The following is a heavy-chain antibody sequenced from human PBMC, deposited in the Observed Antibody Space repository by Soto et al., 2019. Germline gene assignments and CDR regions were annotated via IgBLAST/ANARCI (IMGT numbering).Heavy chain of an antibody. V-gene: IGHV4-4*02. CDR3: ASSKRPTVLVDY. CDR2: IYHSGTI. CDR1: GDSINSSNW. D-gene: IGHD2-8*02. Sequence: QVQLQESGPGLVKPSGTLSLTCAVSGDSINSSNWWSWVRQPPGKGLEWIGEIYHSGTINYNPSLKSRISISLVKSKNQFSLKLNSVTAADTAVYFCASSKRPTVLVDYWGQGALVTVSS. J-gene: IGHJ4*02.